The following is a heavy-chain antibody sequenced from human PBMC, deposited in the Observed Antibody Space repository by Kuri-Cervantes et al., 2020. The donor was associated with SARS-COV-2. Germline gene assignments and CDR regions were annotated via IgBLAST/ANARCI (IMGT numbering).Heavy chain of an antibody. D-gene: IGHD3-9*01. J-gene: IGHJ2*01. CDR3: ARDTDDNIGYWYFDL. CDR1: GYTFTGYY. V-gene: IGHV1-2*02. Sequence: ASVKVSCKASGYTFTGYYMHWVRQAPGQGLEWMGWINPNSGGTNYAQKFQGRVTMTRDTSISTAYMELSSLRSEDTAVYYCARDTDDNIGYWYFDLWGRGTLVTVSS. CDR2: INPNSGGT.